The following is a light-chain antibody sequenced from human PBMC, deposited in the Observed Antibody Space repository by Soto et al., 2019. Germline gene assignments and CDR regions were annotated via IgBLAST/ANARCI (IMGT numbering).Light chain of an antibody. J-gene: IGLJ3*02. CDR2: EVS. V-gene: IGLV2-14*01. CDR1: NSDIGSYNF. CDR3: SSYTSSSTWV. Sequence: QSALTQPASVSGSPGQSITISCTGTNSDIGSYNFVSWYQQHPDKAPKLIIYEVSNRPSGVSNRFSGSNSGNTASLTISGLQAEDEADYFCSSYTSSSTWVFGGGTKVTVL.